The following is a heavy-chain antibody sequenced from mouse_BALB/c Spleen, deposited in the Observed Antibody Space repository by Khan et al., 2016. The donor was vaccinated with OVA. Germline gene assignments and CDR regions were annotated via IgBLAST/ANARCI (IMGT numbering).Heavy chain of an antibody. CDR2: ISYSGST. D-gene: IGHD1-1*02. CDR3: ARRAYYASWYFDV. CDR1: GYSITSDYA. V-gene: IGHV3-2*02. Sequence: EVKLLESGPGLVKPSQSLSLTCTVTGYSITSDYAWNWIRQFPGNKLEWMGYISYSGSTNYNPSLKSRISITRDTSKNQFFLQLNSVTTGDTATYYCARRAYYASWYFDVWGAGTTVTVSS. J-gene: IGHJ1*01.